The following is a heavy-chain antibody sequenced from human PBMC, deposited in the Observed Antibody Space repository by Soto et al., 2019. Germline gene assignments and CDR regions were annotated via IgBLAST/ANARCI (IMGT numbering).Heavy chain of an antibody. V-gene: IGHV3-30*18. J-gene: IGHJ3*02. CDR3: AKEYLVEMATPSAFDI. D-gene: IGHD5-12*01. CDR1: GFTFSSYG. CDR2: ISYDGSNK. Sequence: GGSLRLSCAASGFTFSSYGMHWVRQAPGKGLEWVAVISYDGSNKYYADSVKGRFTISRDNSKNTLYLQMNSLRAEDTAVYYCAKEYLVEMATPSAFDIWGQGTMVT.